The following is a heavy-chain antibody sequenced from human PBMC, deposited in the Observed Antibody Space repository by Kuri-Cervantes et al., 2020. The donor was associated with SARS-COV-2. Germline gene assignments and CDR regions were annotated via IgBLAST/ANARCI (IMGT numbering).Heavy chain of an antibody. J-gene: IGHJ3*02. CDR1: GFTFNSYG. CDR3: AGFPEWELLPFDI. CDR2: ISYDGINK. Sequence: GGSLRLSCAASGFTFNSYGIHWVRQAPGKGLEWVALISYDGINKYYADSVEGRFTISRDSSKHTVYLQINSLRPEDTAVYYCAGFPEWELLPFDIWGQGTGVTVSS. D-gene: IGHD1-26*01. V-gene: IGHV3-30*03.